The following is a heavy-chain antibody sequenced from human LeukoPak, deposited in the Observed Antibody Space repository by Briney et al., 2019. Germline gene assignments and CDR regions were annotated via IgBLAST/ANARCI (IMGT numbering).Heavy chain of an antibody. CDR1: GFSFSSYG. D-gene: IGHD6-19*01. CDR3: AGVAVAGDFDY. V-gene: IGHV3-30*03. Sequence: PGGSLRLSCEVSGFSFSSYGMHWVRQAPGKGLEWVAVISYDGSNKYYADSVKGRFTISRDNSKNTLYLQMNSLRAEDTAVYYCAGVAVAGDFDYWGQGTLVTVSS. J-gene: IGHJ4*02. CDR2: ISYDGSNK.